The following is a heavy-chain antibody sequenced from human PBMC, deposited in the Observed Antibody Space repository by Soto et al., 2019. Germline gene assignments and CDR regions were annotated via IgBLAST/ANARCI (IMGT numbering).Heavy chain of an antibody. Sequence: EVQVVESGGGLVKPGGSLRLSCEVSGLPFAKVWMSWIRQAPGKGLEWVGRIKSQTDGGRIDYAAPVKGRFTISTDDSKNTLYLQMNSLKTEDTAVYYCTTRVTGTPGAIDDWGHVNLVTVAS. CDR1: GLPFAKVW. D-gene: IGHD1-7*01. CDR3: TTRVTGTPGAIDD. J-gene: IGHJ4*01. V-gene: IGHV3-15*01. CDR2: IKSQTDGGRI.